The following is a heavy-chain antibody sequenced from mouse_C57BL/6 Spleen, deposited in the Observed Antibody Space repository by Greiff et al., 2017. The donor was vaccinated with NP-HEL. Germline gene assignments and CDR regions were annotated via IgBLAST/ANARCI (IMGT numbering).Heavy chain of an antibody. Sequence: VQLQQSVAELVRPGASVKLSCTASGFNIKNTYMHWVKQRPEQGLEWIGRIDPANGNTKYAPKFQGKATITADTSSNTAYLQLSSLTSEETAIYYCARRERYDGYYEEAMDYWGQGTSVTVSS. CDR1: GFNIKNTY. J-gene: IGHJ4*01. V-gene: IGHV14-3*01. D-gene: IGHD2-3*01. CDR2: IDPANGNT. CDR3: ARRERYDGYYEEAMDY.